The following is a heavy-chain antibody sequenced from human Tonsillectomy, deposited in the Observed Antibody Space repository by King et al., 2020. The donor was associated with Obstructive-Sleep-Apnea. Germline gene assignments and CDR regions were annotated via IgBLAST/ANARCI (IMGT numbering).Heavy chain of an antibody. Sequence: VQLVESGGGLVQPGGSLRLSCAASGFTFSSYAMHWVRQAPGKGLEYVSAISSNGGSTYYANSVKGRFTSSRDNSKNTLYLQMGSLRAEDMAVYYCAREAAAAGTYWYFDLWGRGTLVTVSS. V-gene: IGHV3-64*01. CDR3: AREAAAAGTYWYFDL. CDR2: ISSNGGST. D-gene: IGHD6-13*01. CDR1: GFTFSSYA. J-gene: IGHJ2*01.